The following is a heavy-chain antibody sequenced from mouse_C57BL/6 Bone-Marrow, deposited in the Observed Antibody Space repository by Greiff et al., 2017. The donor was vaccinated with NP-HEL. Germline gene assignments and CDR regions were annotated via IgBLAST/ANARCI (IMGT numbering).Heavy chain of an antibody. CDR2: ISYDGSN. CDR1: GYSITSGYY. CDR3: ARDKGNYDYDGAMDY. V-gene: IGHV3-6*01. J-gene: IGHJ4*01. Sequence: EVQLQQSGPGLVKPSQSLSLTCSVTGYSITSGYYWNWIRQFPGNKLEWMGYISYDGSNNYNPSLKNRISITRDTSKNQFFLKLNSVTTEDTATYYCARDKGNYDYDGAMDYWGQGTSVTVSS. D-gene: IGHD2-4*01.